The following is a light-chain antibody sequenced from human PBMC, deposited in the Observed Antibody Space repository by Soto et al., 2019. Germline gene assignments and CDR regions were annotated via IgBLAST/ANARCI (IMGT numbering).Light chain of an antibody. J-gene: IGLJ2*01. CDR1: RIQRKS. CDR2: DDR. Sequence: SYELTQAASVSVAPGQTAKISCGGNRIQRKSVHWYQQRPGQAPVLVVYDDRARPSGIPERFSGSNSGNTATLTISRLEAGDEAVYYCQVWDDDTDHVVFGGGTKLTVL. CDR3: QVWDDDTDHVV. V-gene: IGLV3-21*02.